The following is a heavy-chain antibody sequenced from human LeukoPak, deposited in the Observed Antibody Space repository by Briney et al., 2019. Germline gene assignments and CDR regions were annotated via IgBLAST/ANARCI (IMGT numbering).Heavy chain of an antibody. CDR3: ARGPGYCSSTSCYNYYYYYYMDV. CDR1: GGTFSSYA. CDR2: IIPIFGTA. D-gene: IGHD2-2*02. J-gene: IGHJ6*03. Sequence: ASVKVSCKASGGTFSSYAISWVRQAPGQGLEWMGGIIPIFGTANYAQKFQGRVTITADESTSTAYMELSSLRSEDTAAYYCARGPGYCSSTSCYNYYYYYYMDVWGKGTTVTVSS. V-gene: IGHV1-69*13.